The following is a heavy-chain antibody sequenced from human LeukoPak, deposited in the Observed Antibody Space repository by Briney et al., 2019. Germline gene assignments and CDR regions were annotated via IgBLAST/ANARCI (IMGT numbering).Heavy chain of an antibody. CDR1: GYTFTSYA. J-gene: IGHJ4*02. V-gene: IGHV1-2*02. D-gene: IGHD3-3*01. CDR3: ARMYYDFWSGYYTGTIFDY. CDR2: INPNSGGT. Sequence: ASVKVSCKASGYTFTSYAMHWVRQAPGQRLEWMGWINPNSGGTNYAQKFQGRVTMTRDTSISTAYMELSRLRSDDTAVYYCARMYYDFWSGYYTGTIFDYWGQGTLVTVSS.